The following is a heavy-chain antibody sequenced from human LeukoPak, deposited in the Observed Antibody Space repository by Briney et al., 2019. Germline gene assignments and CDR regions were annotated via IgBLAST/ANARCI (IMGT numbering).Heavy chain of an antibody. CDR2: ISSTSAYI. CDR3: ARDIRGIGAFDI. CDR1: GFALKSYS. V-gene: IGHV3-21*01. J-gene: IGHJ3*02. Sequence: PGGSLRLSCAGSGFALKSYSLSWVRQAPGKGLEWVSSISSTSAYIYYADSVKGRFTISRDNVDNVVYLQMNSLGAEDTAVYYCARDIRGIGAFDIWGQGTMVSVSS. D-gene: IGHD3-16*01.